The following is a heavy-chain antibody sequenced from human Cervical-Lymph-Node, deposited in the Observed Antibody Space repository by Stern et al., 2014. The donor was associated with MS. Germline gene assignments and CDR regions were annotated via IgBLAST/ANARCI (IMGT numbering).Heavy chain of an antibody. CDR3: ARQTTAWASDV. CDR1: GYKFRIYW. Sequence: EVQLVESGAELIRPGESLEISCKGSGYKFRIYWIAWVRQMPGKGLEWMGIIYPGDSESRYSPSFQGQVTISADKSTSTAYLQWSSLNASDTAMYFCARQTTAWASDVWGQGTLVTVSS. J-gene: IGHJ4*02. CDR2: IYPGDSES. V-gene: IGHV5-51*01. D-gene: IGHD1-14*01.